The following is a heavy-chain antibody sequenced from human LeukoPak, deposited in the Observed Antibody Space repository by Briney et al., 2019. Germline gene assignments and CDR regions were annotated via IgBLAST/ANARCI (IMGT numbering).Heavy chain of an antibody. J-gene: IGHJ4*02. D-gene: IGHD6-6*01. CDR2: IYYSGST. CDR1: GASISNSDYY. Sequence: SETLSLTCTVSGASISNSDYYWSWIRQHPGKGLEWIGYIYYSGSTYYNPSLKSRVSISVDTSKNQFSLKLSSVTAADTAVYYCARRAGRNIAARNQNYFDYWGQGTLVTVSS. CDR3: ARRAGRNIAARNQNYFDY. V-gene: IGHV4-31*03.